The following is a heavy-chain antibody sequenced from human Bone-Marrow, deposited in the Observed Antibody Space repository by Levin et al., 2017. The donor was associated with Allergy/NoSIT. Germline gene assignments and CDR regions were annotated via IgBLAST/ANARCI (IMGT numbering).Heavy chain of an antibody. V-gene: IGHV3-30*14. CDR1: GFTFSHYP. D-gene: IGHD3-22*01. Sequence: QAGGSLRLSCAASGFTFSHYPMHWVRQAPGKGLEWVTVISYDGKKIHYADSVKGRFTISRDNSQNTLYLQMASLRAEDTAVYYCAKGAYYHDTSNSLVIPAHFDNWGQGALVTVSS. J-gene: IGHJ4*02. CDR3: AKGAYYHDTSNSLVIPAHFDN. CDR2: ISYDGKKI.